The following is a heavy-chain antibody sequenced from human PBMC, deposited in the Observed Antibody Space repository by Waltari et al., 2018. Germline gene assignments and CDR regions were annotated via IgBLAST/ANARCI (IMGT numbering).Heavy chain of an antibody. D-gene: IGHD1-26*01. J-gene: IGHJ5*02. CDR2: INPNSGGT. CDR3: ARGVEWELLQRLGDWFDP. CDR1: GYTFTGYY. Sequence: QVQLVQSGAEVKKPGASVKVSCKASGYTFTGYYMHWMRQAPGQGLEWMGRINPNSGGTNYAQKFQGRVTMTRDTSISTAYMELSRLRSDDTAVYYCARGVEWELLQRLGDWFDPWGQGTLVTVSS. V-gene: IGHV1-2*06.